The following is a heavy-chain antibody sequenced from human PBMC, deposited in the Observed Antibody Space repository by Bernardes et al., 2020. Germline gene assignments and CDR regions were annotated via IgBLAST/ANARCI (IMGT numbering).Heavy chain of an antibody. CDR2: IKQDGSEK. CDR3: ARYSRIVPPLNPADY. Sequence: GGSLRLSCAASGFTFSSYWMSWVRQAPGKGLEWVANIKQDGSEKYYVDSVKGRFTISRDNAKNSLYLQMNSLRAEDTAVYYCARYSRIVPPLNPADYWGQGTLVTVSS. D-gene: IGHD2-2*01. CDR1: GFTFSSYW. J-gene: IGHJ4*02. V-gene: IGHV3-7*01.